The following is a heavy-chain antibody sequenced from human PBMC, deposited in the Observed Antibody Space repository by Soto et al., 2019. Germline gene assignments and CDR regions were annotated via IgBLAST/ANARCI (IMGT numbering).Heavy chain of an antibody. Sequence: GGSLRLSCAASGFTFSDYYMSWIRQAPGKGLEWVSYISSSSSYTNYADSVKGRFTISRDNAKNSLYLQMNSLRAEDTAVYYCARTLVPYSGSCTFDYWGQGTLVTVSS. CDR2: ISSSSSYT. J-gene: IGHJ4*02. CDR3: ARTLVPYSGSCTFDY. D-gene: IGHD1-26*01. V-gene: IGHV3-11*03. CDR1: GFTFSDYY.